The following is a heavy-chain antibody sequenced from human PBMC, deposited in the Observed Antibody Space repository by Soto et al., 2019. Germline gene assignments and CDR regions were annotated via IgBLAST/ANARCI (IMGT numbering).Heavy chain of an antibody. CDR3: FRDVGD. CDR2: INPSGGRT. D-gene: IGHD3-3*01. J-gene: IGHJ4*02. V-gene: IGHV1-46*03. Sequence: QVQLVQSGAEVKKPGASVKVSCKVSGNIFTSQYMHWVRQAPGQGLEWMAMINPSGGRTSYAQMFHGRVTMSRDTSTSTVHMKLSRLRSDDTAMYYCFRDVGDWGQGTLVTVSS. CDR1: GNIFTSQY.